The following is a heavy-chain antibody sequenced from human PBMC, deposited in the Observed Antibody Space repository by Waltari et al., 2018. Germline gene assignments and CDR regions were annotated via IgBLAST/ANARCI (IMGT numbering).Heavy chain of an antibody. D-gene: IGHD1-26*01. J-gene: IGHJ2*01. CDR1: GGSISRYD. CDR2: SDYSGST. CDR3: ARDPLGRRYFGV. V-gene: IGHV4-59*01. Sequence: QVQLQASGPGLVRPSETLSLTCTLSGGSISRYDSSWIRQPPGKGLEWIGCSDYSGSTNYQPSLKSRVTKSVDTSKNQFCLKLSEVTAVDTAVYYCARDPLGRRYFGVWGRGTLVTVSS.